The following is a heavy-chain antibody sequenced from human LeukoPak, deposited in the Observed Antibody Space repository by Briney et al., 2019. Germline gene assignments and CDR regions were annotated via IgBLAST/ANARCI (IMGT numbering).Heavy chain of an antibody. CDR3: ARSDRSSWSPFDY. Sequence: SETLSLTCAVYGVSFSGYYWNWIRQPPGKGLEWIGEINDSGSTNYNPSLKNRVTISVDTSKNQFSLNLCSVTAADTAVYYCARSDRSSWSPFDYWGQGTLVTVSS. V-gene: IGHV4-34*01. J-gene: IGHJ4*02. CDR1: GVSFSGYY. D-gene: IGHD6-13*01. CDR2: INDSGST.